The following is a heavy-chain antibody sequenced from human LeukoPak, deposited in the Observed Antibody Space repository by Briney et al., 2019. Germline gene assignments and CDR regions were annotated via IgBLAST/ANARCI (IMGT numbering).Heavy chain of an antibody. CDR2: ISSSSSYI. CDR1: GFTFSSYS. J-gene: IGHJ4*02. Sequence: GGSLRLSCAASGFTFSSYSMNWVRQAPGKGLEWVSSISSSSSYIYYADSVKGRFTISRDNAKNSLYLQMNSLRAEDTAVYYCARAVPSTYYYDRSGYPDYWGQGTLVTVSS. CDR3: ARAVPSTYYYDRSGYPDY. D-gene: IGHD3-22*01. V-gene: IGHV3-21*01.